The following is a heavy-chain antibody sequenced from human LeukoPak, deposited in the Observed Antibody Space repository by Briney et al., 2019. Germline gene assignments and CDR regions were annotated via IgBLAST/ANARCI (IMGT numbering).Heavy chain of an antibody. CDR3: ARVSYSSSWYWFDP. D-gene: IGHD6-13*01. Sequence: SETLSLTCTVSGGSISSYYWSWIRQPPGKGLEWIGEINHSGSTNYNPSLKSRVTISVDTSKNQFSLKLSSVTAADTAVYYCARVSYSSSWYWFDPWGQGTLVTVSS. J-gene: IGHJ5*02. CDR1: GGSISSYY. CDR2: INHSGST. V-gene: IGHV4-34*01.